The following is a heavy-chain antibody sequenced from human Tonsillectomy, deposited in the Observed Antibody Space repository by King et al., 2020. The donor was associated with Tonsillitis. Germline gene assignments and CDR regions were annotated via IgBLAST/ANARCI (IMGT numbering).Heavy chain of an antibody. CDR3: AKRRGVGYCSGGSCRHPREWYFDP. CDR2: ISSSSSYT. CDR1: GFTFSDYY. D-gene: IGHD2-15*01. Sequence: VQLVQSGGGLVKPGGSLRLSCAASGFTFSDYYMSWIRQAPGKGLEWVSYISSSSSYTNYADSVKGRFTISRDNAKNSLYLQMNSLRAEDTAVYYCAKRRGVGYCSGGSCRHPREWYFDPWGRGTLVTVSS. J-gene: IGHJ2*01. V-gene: IGHV3-11*05.